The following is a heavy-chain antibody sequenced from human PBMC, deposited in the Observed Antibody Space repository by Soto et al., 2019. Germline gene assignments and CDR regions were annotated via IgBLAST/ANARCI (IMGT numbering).Heavy chain of an antibody. J-gene: IGHJ5*02. D-gene: IGHD3-22*01. CDR3: ARDFFDSSDYTTNWFDP. Sequence: SETLFLTCSVSGDSISNSRFYWAWIRQPPGEGLEWIGSIYHTGNAYYNPSLKSRVTISVDTSKNQFSLKLTSVTAADAALYYCARDFFDSSDYTTNWFDPWGQGTLVTAPQ. V-gene: IGHV4-39*01. CDR1: GDSISNSRFY. CDR2: IYHTGNA.